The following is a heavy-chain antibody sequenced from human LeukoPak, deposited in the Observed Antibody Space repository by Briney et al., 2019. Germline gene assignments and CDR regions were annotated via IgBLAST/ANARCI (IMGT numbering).Heavy chain of an antibody. J-gene: IGHJ4*02. V-gene: IGHV3-30*18. D-gene: IGHD2-2*01. CDR1: GFTFSNYG. CDR3: AKDSLPTIVVVPAAIDY. CDR2: ISYDGKDK. Sequence: PGGSLRLSCAASGFTFSNYGMHWVRQAPGKGLEWVAIISYDGKDKYYADSVKGRFTISRDNSKNTLYLQMNSLRAEDTAVYYCAKDSLPTIVVVPAAIDYWGQGTLVTVSS.